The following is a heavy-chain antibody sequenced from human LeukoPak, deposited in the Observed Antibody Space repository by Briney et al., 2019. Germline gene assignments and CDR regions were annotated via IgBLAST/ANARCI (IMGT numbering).Heavy chain of an antibody. D-gene: IGHD3-16*01. CDR3: AKGGRIGVFDY. Sequence: GGSLRLSCVASGFTFSSYAMSWVRQAPGKGLEGVSGISGGGGSIHYADSVKGRFTISRDNSKNTLYLQMNSLRAEDTAVYYCAKGGRIGVFDYWGQGTLVTVSS. V-gene: IGHV3-23*01. CDR2: ISGGGGSI. CDR1: GFTFSSYA. J-gene: IGHJ4*02.